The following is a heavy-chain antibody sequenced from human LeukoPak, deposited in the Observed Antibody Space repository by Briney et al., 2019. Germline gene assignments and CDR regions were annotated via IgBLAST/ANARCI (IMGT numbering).Heavy chain of an antibody. CDR1: GFTVSSNY. V-gene: IGHV3-53*01. CDR2: IYSGGST. Sequence: GGSLRLSCAASGFTVSSNYMSWVRQAPGKGLEWVSVIYSGGSTYYADSVKGRFTISRDNSKNTLYLQMNSLRAEDTAVYYCARVGGGEWDYFDYWGQGTLVTVSS. CDR3: ARVGGGEWDYFDY. J-gene: IGHJ4*02. D-gene: IGHD2-21*01.